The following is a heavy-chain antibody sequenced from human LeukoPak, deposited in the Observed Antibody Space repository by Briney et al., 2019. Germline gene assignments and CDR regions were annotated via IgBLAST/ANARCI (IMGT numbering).Heavy chain of an antibody. Sequence: SQTLSLTCAISGDSVSSNSAAWNWIRQSPSRGLEWLGSTYCRSMWYNEYAVSVKSRITINPDTSKNQFSLQLNSVTPEDTAVYYCARDLSRSYYHGSGRHYYYYYMDVWGKGTTVTVSS. J-gene: IGHJ6*03. D-gene: IGHD3-10*01. CDR2: TYCRSMWYN. CDR3: ARDLSRSYYHGSGRHYYYYYMDV. CDR1: GDSVSSNSAA. V-gene: IGHV6-1*01.